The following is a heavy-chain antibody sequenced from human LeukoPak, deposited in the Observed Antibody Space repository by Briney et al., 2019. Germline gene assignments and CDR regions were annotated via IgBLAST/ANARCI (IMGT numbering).Heavy chain of an antibody. CDR2: IIPIFGTA. Sequence: SVKVSCKASGGTFSSYAISWVRQAPGQGLEWMGGIIPIFGTANYAQKFQGRVTITADESTSTAYMELSSLRAEDTAVYYCARGGEEDTAMVYFDYWGQGTLVTVSS. CDR1: GGTFSSYA. J-gene: IGHJ4*02. V-gene: IGHV1-69*01. D-gene: IGHD5-18*01. CDR3: ARGGEEDTAMVYFDY.